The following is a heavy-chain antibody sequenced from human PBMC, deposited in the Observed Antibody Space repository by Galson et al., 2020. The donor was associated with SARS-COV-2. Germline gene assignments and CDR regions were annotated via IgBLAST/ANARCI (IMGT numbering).Heavy chain of an antibody. D-gene: IGHD3-22*01. CDR2: IWYDGSNK. CDR1: GFTFSSYG. V-gene: IGHV3-33*01. J-gene: IGHJ6*02. CDR3: ARDTYYYDSSGYYYVPRGDYYGMDV. Sequence: GGSLRLSCAASGFTFSSYGMHWVRQAPGKGLEWVAVIWYDGSNKYYADSVKGRFTISRDNSKNTLYLQMNSLRAEDTAVYYCARDTYYYDSSGYYYVPRGDYYGMDVWGQGTTVTVSS.